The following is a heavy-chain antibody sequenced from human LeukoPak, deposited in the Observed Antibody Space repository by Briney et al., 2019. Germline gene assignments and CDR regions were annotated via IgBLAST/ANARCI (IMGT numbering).Heavy chain of an antibody. V-gene: IGHV4-59*01. CDR1: GGSISSYY. J-gene: IGHJ4*02. CDR3: ARVFRGYSYGPFDY. D-gene: IGHD5-18*01. CDR2: IYSSGST. Sequence: SETLSLTCTVSGGSISSYYWSWIRQPPGKGLEWIGYIYSSGSTNYNPSLKSRVTISVDTSKNQFSLKPSSVTAADTAVYYCARVFRGYSYGPFDYWGQGTLVTVSS.